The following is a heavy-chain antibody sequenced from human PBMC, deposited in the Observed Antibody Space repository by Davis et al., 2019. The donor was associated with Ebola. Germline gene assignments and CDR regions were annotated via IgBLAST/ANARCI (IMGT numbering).Heavy chain of an antibody. CDR2: IKQDGSEK. J-gene: IGHJ4*02. V-gene: IGHV3-7*01. CDR3: ARDFTMVRGVPDY. D-gene: IGHD3-10*01. CDR1: GFTFSSYS. Sequence: GGSLRLSCAASGFTFSSYSMNWVRQAPGKGLEWVANIKQDGSEKYYVDSVKGRFTISRDNAKNTLYLQMNSLRAEDTAVYYCARDFTMVRGVPDYWGQGTLVTVSS.